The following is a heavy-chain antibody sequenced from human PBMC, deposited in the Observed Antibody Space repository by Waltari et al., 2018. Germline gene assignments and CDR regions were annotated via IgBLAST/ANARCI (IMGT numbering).Heavy chain of an antibody. CDR2: SNTDGSIT. Sequence: EMQLVESGGGLVQLGGSLRLSCAASGFTFSSYWMHWVRQAPGKGLVSVSNSNTDGSITRYADSVRGRFTISRDNAENTLFLQMHSLRAEDTAVYYCVMYSSSFLGDCWGQGTLVTVSS. J-gene: IGHJ4*02. D-gene: IGHD6-19*01. V-gene: IGHV3-74*01. CDR1: GFTFSSYW. CDR3: VMYSSSFLGDC.